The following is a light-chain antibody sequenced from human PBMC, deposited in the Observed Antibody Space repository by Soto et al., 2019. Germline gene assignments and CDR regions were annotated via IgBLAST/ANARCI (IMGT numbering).Light chain of an antibody. CDR1: SADIGAFNY. Sequence: QSVLTQPASVSGSPGQSITMSCAGTSADIGAFNYVSWYQHHPDKVPKLLIYDVSNRPSGVSTRFSASKSANTASLTISGLQADDEADYYCSSYLTNSALVFGGGTQLTVL. CDR2: DVS. J-gene: IGLJ7*01. V-gene: IGLV2-14*01. CDR3: SSYLTNSALV.